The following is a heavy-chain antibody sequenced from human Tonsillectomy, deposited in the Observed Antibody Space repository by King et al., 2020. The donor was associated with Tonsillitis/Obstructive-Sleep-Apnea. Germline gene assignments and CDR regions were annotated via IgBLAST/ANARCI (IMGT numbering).Heavy chain of an antibody. J-gene: IGHJ6*02. V-gene: IGHV3-30*04. CDR2: ISYDGSNK. D-gene: IGHD6-13*01. CDR1: GFTFSSYA. Sequence: VQLVESGGGVVQPGRSLRLSCAASGFTFSSYAMHWVRQAPGKGLEWVAVISYDGSNKFYADSVKGRFTISRDNSKNTLYLQMNSLRAEDTAVYYCARDRGGHSSSWYYGYYDYGMDVWGQGTTVTVSS. CDR3: ARDRGGHSSSWYYGYYDYGMDV.